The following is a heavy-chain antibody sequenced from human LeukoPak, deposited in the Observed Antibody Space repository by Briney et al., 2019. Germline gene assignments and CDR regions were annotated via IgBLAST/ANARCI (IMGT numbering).Heavy chain of an antibody. Sequence: GGSLRLSCAASGFTFSTSSYAMSWVRQAPGKGLEWVANIKQDGSEKYYVDSVRGRFTISRDNARNSLDLQMNSLRAEDTAVYYCAGSGSWPGIIDIWGRGTLVTVSS. J-gene: IGHJ3*02. CDR2: IKQDGSEK. CDR1: GFTFSTSSYA. V-gene: IGHV3-7*01. D-gene: IGHD6-13*01. CDR3: AGSGSWPGIIDI.